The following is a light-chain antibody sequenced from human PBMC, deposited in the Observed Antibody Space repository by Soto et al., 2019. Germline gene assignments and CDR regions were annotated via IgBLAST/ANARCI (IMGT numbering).Light chain of an antibody. CDR2: GVS. CDR3: GSFTSGSTYV. Sequence: QSVLTQPASVSGSPGQSITISCTGTSSDVGGYNYVSWYQHHPGKAPKLMIYGVSNRPSGISNRFSGSKSGSTASLTISGLQAEDEADYYCGSFTSGSTYVFGTVTKVTVL. J-gene: IGLJ1*01. CDR1: SSDVGGYNY. V-gene: IGLV2-14*01.